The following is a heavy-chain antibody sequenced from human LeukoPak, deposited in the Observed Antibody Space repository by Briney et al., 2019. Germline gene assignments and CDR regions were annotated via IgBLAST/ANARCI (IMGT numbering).Heavy chain of an antibody. J-gene: IGHJ4*02. Sequence: SETLSLTCTVSGGSISSYYWSWIRQSPGKGLEWIGYIYYTGTSYNPSLKSRVTISADTSKNQFSLNLSSVTAADTAVYYCASRKLGNDYWGQGTPVTVSS. D-gene: IGHD7-27*01. CDR1: GGSISSYY. CDR3: ASRKLGNDY. CDR2: IYYTGT. V-gene: IGHV4-59*01.